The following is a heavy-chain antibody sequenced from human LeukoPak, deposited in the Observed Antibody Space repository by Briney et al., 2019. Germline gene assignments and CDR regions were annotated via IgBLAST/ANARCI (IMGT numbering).Heavy chain of an antibody. Sequence: SETLSLTCTVSGGSISSYYWSWIRQPPGKGLEWIGYIYYSGSTNYNPSLKSRVTISVDPSKNQFSLKLSSVTAADTAVYYCARESDRYYYDSSGRPVFDYWGQGTLVTVSS. D-gene: IGHD3-22*01. J-gene: IGHJ4*02. CDR2: IYYSGST. V-gene: IGHV4-59*12. CDR1: GGSISSYY. CDR3: ARESDRYYYDSSGRPVFDY.